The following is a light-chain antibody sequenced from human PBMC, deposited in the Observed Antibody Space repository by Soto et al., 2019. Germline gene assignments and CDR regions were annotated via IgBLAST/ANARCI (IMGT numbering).Light chain of an antibody. J-gene: IGLJ3*02. V-gene: IGLV2-11*01. CDR2: DVG. CDR1: SSDVGGYNY. CDR3: CSYAGSYSWV. Sequence: QSALTQPRSVSGSPGQSVTISCTETSSDVGGYNYVSWYQQHPGEAPKLMIYDVGKRPSGVPDRFSGSKSGNTASLTISGLQTEDEADYYCCSYAGSYSWVFGGGTKLTVL.